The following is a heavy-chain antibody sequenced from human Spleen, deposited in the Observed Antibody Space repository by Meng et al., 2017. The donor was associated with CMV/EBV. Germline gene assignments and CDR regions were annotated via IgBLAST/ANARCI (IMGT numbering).Heavy chain of an antibody. D-gene: IGHD5-18*01. CDR3: ARSVELLLDDFDY. V-gene: IGHV1-2*02. Sequence: ASVQVSCKASGDTFTGYYMHWVRQPPGQRREWRGWINPNSDGTNYAQKFKGRVTMTRDKSNSTPYMELNRLRSDDTAVYYCARSVELLLDDFDYWGQGTLVTVSS. J-gene: IGHJ4*02. CDR2: INPNSDGT. CDR1: GDTFTGYY.